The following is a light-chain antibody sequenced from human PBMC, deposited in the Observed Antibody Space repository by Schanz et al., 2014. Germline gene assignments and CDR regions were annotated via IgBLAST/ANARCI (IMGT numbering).Light chain of an antibody. CDR3: QQYGDSPWT. CDR2: GAS. Sequence: EIVLTQSPGTLSLSPGERATLSCRASQSVSSNLAWYQQKPGQAPRLLIYGASTRATGIPDRFSGSGSGTEFTLTISRLEPQDFGVYFCQQYGDSPWTFGQGTKVEMK. J-gene: IGKJ1*01. V-gene: IGKV3-20*01. CDR1: QSVSSN.